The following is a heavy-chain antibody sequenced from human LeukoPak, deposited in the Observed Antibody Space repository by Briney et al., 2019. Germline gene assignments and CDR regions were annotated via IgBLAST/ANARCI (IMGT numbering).Heavy chain of an antibody. CDR3: ATESGTYSGTCFDY. D-gene: IGHD1-26*01. V-gene: IGHV3-48*01. J-gene: IGHJ4*02. CDR1: GFTFSNYN. Sequence: QPGGSLRLSCAASGFTFSNYNMNWVRQAPGKGLEWVSYLNSSSNTIYYADSVKGRFTISRDNAKNSLYLQMNSLRAEDTAVYYCATESGTYSGTCFDYWGQGTLVTVSS. CDR2: LNSSSNTI.